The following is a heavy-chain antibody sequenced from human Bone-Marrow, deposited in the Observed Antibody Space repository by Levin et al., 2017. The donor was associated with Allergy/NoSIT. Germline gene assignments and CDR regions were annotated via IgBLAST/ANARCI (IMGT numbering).Heavy chain of an antibody. CDR1: GYTFTSYD. D-gene: IGHD6-13*01. Sequence: ASVKVSCETSGYTFTSYDINWVRQAPGQGLEWLGWMNTNTGAPYYTQKFQGRVIMIRDTSTSTAYLELRSLRFDDTAVYYFASDHKTAGGNIVGGYWGQGTQVTVSS. J-gene: IGHJ4*02. CDR3: ASDHKTAGGNIVGGY. CDR2: MNTNTGAP. V-gene: IGHV1-8*01.